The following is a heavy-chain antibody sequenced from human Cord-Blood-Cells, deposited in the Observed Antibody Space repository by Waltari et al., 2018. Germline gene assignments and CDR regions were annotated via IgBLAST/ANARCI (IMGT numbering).Heavy chain of an antibody. Sequence: QVQLVQSGAEVKKPGASVQVSCKASGYTFTGYYLHWVRQAPGQGLEWMGWINPNSGGTNYAQKFQGRVTMTRDTSISTAYMELSRLRSDDTAVYYCAREIEDYSNGKDPWGQGTLVTVSS. CDR3: AREIEDYSNGKDP. D-gene: IGHD4-4*01. J-gene: IGHJ5*02. CDR1: GYTFTGYY. CDR2: INPNSGGT. V-gene: IGHV1-2*02.